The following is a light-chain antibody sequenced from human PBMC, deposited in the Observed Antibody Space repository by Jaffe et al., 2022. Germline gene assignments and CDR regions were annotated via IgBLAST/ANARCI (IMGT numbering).Light chain of an antibody. J-gene: IGKJ4*01. CDR2: GAS. CDR1: QGISSY. CDR3: QQYYSYPPFT. V-gene: IGKV1-8*01. Sequence: AIRMTQSPSSLSASTGDRVTITCRASQGISSYLAWYQQKPGKAPSLLIYGASTLQSGVPSRFSGSGSGTDFTLTISCLQSEDFATYYCQQYYSYPPFTFGGGTKVEIK.